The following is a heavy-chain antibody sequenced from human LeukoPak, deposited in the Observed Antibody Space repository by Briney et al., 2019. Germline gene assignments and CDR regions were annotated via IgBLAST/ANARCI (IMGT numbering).Heavy chain of an antibody. V-gene: IGHV4-34*01. D-gene: IGHD5-18*01. CDR1: GGSFSGYY. CDR3: ARVSRRYSYDAFDI. Sequence: SETLSLTCAVYGGSFSGYYWSWIRQPPGKGLEWIGEINHSGSTNYNPSLKSRVTISVDTSKNQFSLKLSSVTAADTAVYYCARVSRRYSYDAFDIWGQGTMVTVSS. CDR2: INHSGST. J-gene: IGHJ3*02.